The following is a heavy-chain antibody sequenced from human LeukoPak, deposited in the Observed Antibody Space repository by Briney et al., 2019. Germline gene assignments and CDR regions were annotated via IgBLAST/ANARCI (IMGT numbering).Heavy chain of an antibody. CDR1: GFTFSSYA. Sequence: PVGSLRLSCAASGFTFSSYAMSWVRQAPGKGLEWVSAVSGSGSSTYYADSVKGRLTISRDNSKNTLYLQMNSLRAEDTAVYYCAKAGRGYYYYYAMDVWGQGTTVTVSS. CDR3: AKAGRGYYYYYAMDV. V-gene: IGHV3-23*01. J-gene: IGHJ6*02. CDR2: VSGSGSST.